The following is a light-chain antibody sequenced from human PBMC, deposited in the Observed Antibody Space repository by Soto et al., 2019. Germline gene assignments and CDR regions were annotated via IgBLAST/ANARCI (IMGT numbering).Light chain of an antibody. CDR3: QKFNSDWQT. J-gene: IGKJ2*01. Sequence: PLTQFPSSLSASVGDRVTITCRASQGVGSHLVCHQQKPGTVPTLLIYPASTLQSGVPSRFSGSGSGRDFTLTISSLRPDDFATYYCQKFNSDWQTFGQGT. CDR2: PAS. V-gene: IGKV1-27*01. CDR1: QGVGSH.